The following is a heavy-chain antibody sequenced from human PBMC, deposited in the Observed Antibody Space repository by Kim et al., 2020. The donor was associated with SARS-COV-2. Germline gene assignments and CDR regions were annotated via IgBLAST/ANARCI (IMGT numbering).Heavy chain of an antibody. CDR2: INHSGST. J-gene: IGHJ3*02. CDR1: GGSFSAFY. V-gene: IGHV4-34*01. Sequence: SETLSLTCAVYGGSFSAFYWTWIRQPPGKGLEWIGEINHSGSTNHNPSLKSRVTISVDRSKSQFSLKLSPVTAADTAVYYCAREVPSGDDAFDIWGQGTMVTVSS. CDR3: AREVPSGDDAFDI. D-gene: IGHD1-26*01.